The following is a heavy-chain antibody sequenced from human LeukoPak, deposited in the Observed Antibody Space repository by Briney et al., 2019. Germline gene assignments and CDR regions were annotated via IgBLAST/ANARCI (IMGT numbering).Heavy chain of an antibody. J-gene: IGHJ4*02. CDR2: IYNSGST. V-gene: IGHV4-59*01. Sequence: PSETLSLTCTVSGGSISTYYWSWIRQPPGKGLEWIGYIYNSGSTNYNPSLKSRVTISVDTSKNQFSLNLSSVTAADTAVYYCARENSNSWYLDYWGQGTLVTVSS. D-gene: IGHD6-13*01. CDR3: ARENSNSWYLDY. CDR1: GGSISTYY.